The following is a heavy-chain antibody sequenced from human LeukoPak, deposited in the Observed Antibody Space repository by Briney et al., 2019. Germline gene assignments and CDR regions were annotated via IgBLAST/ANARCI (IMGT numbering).Heavy chain of an antibody. J-gene: IGHJ6*02. Sequence: SETLSLTRTVSGGSISSGGYYWSWIRQHPGKGLEWIGYIYYSGSTNYNPSLKSRVTISVDTSKNQFSLKLSSVTAADTAVYYCARASSIFGSRSNYYGMDVWGQGTTVTVSS. D-gene: IGHD3-3*01. V-gene: IGHV4-61*08. CDR1: GGSISSGGYY. CDR2: IYYSGST. CDR3: ARASSIFGSRSNYYGMDV.